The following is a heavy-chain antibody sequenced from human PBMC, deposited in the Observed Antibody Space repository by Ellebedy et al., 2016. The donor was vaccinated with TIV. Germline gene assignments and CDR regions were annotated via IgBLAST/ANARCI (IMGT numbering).Heavy chain of an antibody. J-gene: IGHJ6*02. D-gene: IGHD6-13*01. V-gene: IGHV3-30-3*01. CDR1: GFTFSSYI. Sequence: GESLKISCAASGFTFSSYIMHWVRQAPGKGLEWVAVISSDGSNKDYADSVKGRFTISRDNSKNTLYLQMNSLRGEDTAVYYCARDGPTSIAAADYYYGMDVWGQGTTVTVSS. CDR3: ARDGPTSIAAADYYYGMDV. CDR2: ISSDGSNK.